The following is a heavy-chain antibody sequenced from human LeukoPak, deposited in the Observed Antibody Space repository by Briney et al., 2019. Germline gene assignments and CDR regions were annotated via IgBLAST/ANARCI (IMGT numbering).Heavy chain of an antibody. CDR1: GGSISSYY. J-gene: IGHJ4*02. D-gene: IGHD3-10*01. CDR2: IYYSGST. V-gene: IGHV4-59*12. CDR3: ARRKVRGVCDY. Sequence: PSETLSLTCTVSGGSISSYYWSWIRQPPGKGLEWIGYIYYSGSTNYNPSLKSRVTISVDTSKNQFSLKLSSVTAADTAVYYCARRKVRGVCDYWGQGTLVTVSS.